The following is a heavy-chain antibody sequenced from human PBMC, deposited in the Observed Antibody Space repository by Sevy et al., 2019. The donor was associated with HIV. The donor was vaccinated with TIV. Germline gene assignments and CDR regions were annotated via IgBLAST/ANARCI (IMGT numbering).Heavy chain of an antibody. V-gene: IGHV1-69*13. D-gene: IGHD5-12*01. CDR3: AQTWNRDGYNRDIHAFDI. Sequence: ASVKVSCKASGGTFSSYAISWVRQAPGQGLEWMGGIIPIFGTANYAQKFQGRVTITADESTSTAYMELSSLRSEDTAVYYCAQTWNRDGYNRDIHAFDIWGQGTMVTVSS. J-gene: IGHJ3*02. CDR1: GGTFSSYA. CDR2: IIPIFGTA.